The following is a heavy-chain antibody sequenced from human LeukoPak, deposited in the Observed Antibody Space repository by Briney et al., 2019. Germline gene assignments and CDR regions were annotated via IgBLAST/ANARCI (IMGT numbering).Heavy chain of an antibody. V-gene: IGHV3-48*04. Sequence: GGSLRLSCAASGFTFSSYWMSWVRQAPGKGLEWVSYISSSGSTIYYADSVKGRFTISRDNAKNSLYLQMNSLRAEDTAVYYCAREGREQWLVRLNYMDVWGKGTTVTVSS. CDR3: AREGREQWLVRLNYMDV. D-gene: IGHD6-19*01. J-gene: IGHJ6*03. CDR1: GFTFSSYW. CDR2: ISSSGSTI.